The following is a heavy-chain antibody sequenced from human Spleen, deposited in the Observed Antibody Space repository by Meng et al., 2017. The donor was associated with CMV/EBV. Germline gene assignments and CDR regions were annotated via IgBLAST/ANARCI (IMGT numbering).Heavy chain of an antibody. D-gene: IGHD1-1*01. CDR1: GYTFTGYY. J-gene: IGHJ4*02. CDR3: ARGFSQPENDVQVDY. Sequence: ASVKVSCKASGYTFTGYYMHWVRQAPGQGLEWMGWINPNSSGTNYAQKFQGRVTMTRDTSISTAYMELSRLRSDDTAVYYCARGFSQPENDVQVDYWGQGTLVTVSS. CDR2: INPNSSGT. V-gene: IGHV1-2*02.